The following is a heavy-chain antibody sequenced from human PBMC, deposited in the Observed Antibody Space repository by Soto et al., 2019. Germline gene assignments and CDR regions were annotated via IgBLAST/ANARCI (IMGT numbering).Heavy chain of an antibody. Sequence: ETLSLTCAVSGGSFRGYFWSWIRQSPDKGLEWIGEINDSGSTYYNPSFKSRLTISVDTSNSQISLRLTAVTAADSAVYYCQGGDFWGQGTQVTVSS. D-gene: IGHD3-16*01. CDR2: INDSGST. J-gene: IGHJ4*02. CDR1: GGSFRGYF. V-gene: IGHV4-34*01. CDR3: QGGDF.